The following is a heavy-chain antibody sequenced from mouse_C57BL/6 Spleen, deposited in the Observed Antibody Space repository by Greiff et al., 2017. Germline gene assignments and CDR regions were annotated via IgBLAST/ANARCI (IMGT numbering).Heavy chain of an antibody. CDR3: AREGITTVVATVDY. V-gene: IGHV1-52*01. J-gene: IGHJ2*01. CDR1: GYTFTSYW. CDR2: IDPSDSET. Sequence: VQLQQSGAELVRPGSSVKLSCKASGYTFTSYWMHWVKQRPIQGLEWIGNIDPSDSETHYNQKFKDKATLTVDKSSSTAYMQLSSLTSEDSAVYYCAREGITTVVATVDYWGQGTTLTVSS. D-gene: IGHD1-1*01.